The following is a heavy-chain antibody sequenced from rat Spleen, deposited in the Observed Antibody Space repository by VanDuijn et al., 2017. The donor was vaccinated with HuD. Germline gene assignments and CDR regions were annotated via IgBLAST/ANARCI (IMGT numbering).Heavy chain of an antibody. V-gene: IGHV2-43*01. Sequence: QVQLKESGPGLVQPSQTLSLTCTVSGFSLTSYHVSWVRQPPGKGLEGMGVIWTGGSTAYNSLLKSRLNISRDTSKSQVFLKMNSLQSEDTATYYCARDRGYSSPYVMDAWGQGASVTVSS. CDR3: ARDRGYSSPYVMDA. CDR1: GFSLTSYH. J-gene: IGHJ4*01. D-gene: IGHD1-2*01. CDR2: IWTGGST.